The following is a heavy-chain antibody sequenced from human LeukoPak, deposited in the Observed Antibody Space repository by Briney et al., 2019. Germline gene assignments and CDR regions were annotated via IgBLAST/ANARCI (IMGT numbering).Heavy chain of an antibody. CDR2: INHSGST. Sequence: SETLSLTCAVYGGSFSGYYWSWIRQPPGKGLEWIGEINHSGSTNYNPSLKSRVTISVDTSKNQFSLKLSSVTAADTAVYYCARANTVVVPAAMDYGGRGPRVTVS. CDR1: GGSFSGYY. CDR3: ARANTVVVPAAMDY. J-gene: IGHJ4*02. V-gene: IGHV4-34*01. D-gene: IGHD2-2*01.